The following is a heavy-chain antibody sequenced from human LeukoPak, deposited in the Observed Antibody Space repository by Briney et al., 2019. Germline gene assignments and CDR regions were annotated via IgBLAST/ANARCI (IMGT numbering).Heavy chain of an antibody. J-gene: IGHJ5*02. CDR2: INAGNGNT. V-gene: IGHV1-3*01. Sequence: ASVKVSCKASGYTFTSYAMHWVRQAPGQRLEWMGWINAGNGNTKYSQKFQGRVTITRDTSASTAYMELSSLRSEDTAVCYCSKRGQGGFVVVVAAWFDPWGQGTLVTVSS. D-gene: IGHD2-15*01. CDR3: SKRGQGGFVVVVAAWFDP. CDR1: GYTFTSYA.